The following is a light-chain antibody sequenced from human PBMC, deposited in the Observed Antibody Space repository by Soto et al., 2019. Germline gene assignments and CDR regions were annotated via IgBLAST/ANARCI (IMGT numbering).Light chain of an antibody. CDR2: DVS. J-gene: IGLJ1*01. CDR1: SSDVGGYNY. Sequence: QSARTQPAAVSGSPGQSITISCTGSSSDVGGYNYVSWYQHLPGKAPELMIYDVSNRPSGVSNRFSGSRSGNTASLTISGLQAEDEADYYCNSYTSSGTYVFGTGTKVTVL. CDR3: NSYTSSGTYV. V-gene: IGLV2-14*03.